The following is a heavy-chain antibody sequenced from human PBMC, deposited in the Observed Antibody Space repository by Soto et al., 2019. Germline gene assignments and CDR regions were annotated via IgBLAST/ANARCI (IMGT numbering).Heavy chain of an antibody. V-gene: IGHV1-69*08. CDR3: ARGKDDSGSY. J-gene: IGHJ4*01. CDR2: ISPILEKA. CDR1: GDSFSSDT. D-gene: IGHD3-22*01. Sequence: QVQLVQSGAEVKKPGSSVKVSCKASGDSFSSDTITWVRQAPGQGLEWMGRISPILEKATYAQKFQGRLTTTADTSTSTAYMELNSLRSDDTAVYYCARGKDDSGSYWGHGTLVTVSS.